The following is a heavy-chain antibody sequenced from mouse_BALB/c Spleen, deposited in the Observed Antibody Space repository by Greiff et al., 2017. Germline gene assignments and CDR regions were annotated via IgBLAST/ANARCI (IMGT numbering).Heavy chain of an antibody. Sequence: QVQLQQPGAELVKPGAPVKLSCKASGYTFTSYWMNWVKQRPGRGLEWIGRIDPSDSETHYNQKFKDKATLTVDKSSSTAYIQLSSLTSEDSAVYYCARDYYGSSHYAMDYWGQGTSVTVSS. CDR1: GYTFTSYW. CDR2: IDPSDSET. CDR3: ARDYYGSSHYAMDY. V-gene: IGHV1-69*02. D-gene: IGHD1-1*01. J-gene: IGHJ4*01.